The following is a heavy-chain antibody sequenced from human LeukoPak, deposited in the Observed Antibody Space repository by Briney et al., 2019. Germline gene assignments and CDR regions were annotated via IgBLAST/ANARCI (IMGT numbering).Heavy chain of an antibody. CDR1: GYTFTSYY. CDR2: INPSGGST. D-gene: IGHD6-19*01. Sequence: GASVKVSCKASGYTFTSYYMHWVRQAPGQGLEWMGIINPSGGSTSYAQKFQGRVTMTRDTSTSTVYMELSRLRSDDTAVYYCARVVFYSSGSKSNRVDYWGQGTLVTVSS. V-gene: IGHV1-46*01. J-gene: IGHJ4*02. CDR3: ARVVFYSSGSKSNRVDY.